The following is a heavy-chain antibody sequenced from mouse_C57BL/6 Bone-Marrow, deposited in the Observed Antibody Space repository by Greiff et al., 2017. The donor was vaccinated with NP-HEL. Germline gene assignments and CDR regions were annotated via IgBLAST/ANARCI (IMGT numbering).Heavy chain of an antibody. J-gene: IGHJ2*01. V-gene: IGHV1-81*01. CDR1: GYTFTSYG. Sequence: VQLKESGAELARPGASVKLSCKASGYTFTSYGISWVKQRTGQGLEWIGEIYPRSGNTYYNEKFKGKATLTADKSSSTAYMELRSLTSEDSAVYFCARSGDSNSFDYWGQGTTLTVSS. CDR2: IYPRSGNT. CDR3: ARSGDSNSFDY. D-gene: IGHD2-5*01.